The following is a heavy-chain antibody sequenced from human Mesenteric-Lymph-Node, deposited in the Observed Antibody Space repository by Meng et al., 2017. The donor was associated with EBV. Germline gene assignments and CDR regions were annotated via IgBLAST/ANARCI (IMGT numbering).Heavy chain of an antibody. CDR1: GFTFSSYW. D-gene: IGHD1-26*01. Sequence: VQLVESGGGLVQPGGALRLSCAASGFTFSSYWMQWVCQAPGKGLVWVSRINNDGSGTTYADSVRGRFTISRDNAKNTLYMQVNSLRAEDTVVYYCARDQDGAGGTIDYWGRGTLVTVSS. CDR2: INNDGSGT. V-gene: IGHV3-74*03. J-gene: IGHJ4*02. CDR3: ARDQDGAGGTIDY.